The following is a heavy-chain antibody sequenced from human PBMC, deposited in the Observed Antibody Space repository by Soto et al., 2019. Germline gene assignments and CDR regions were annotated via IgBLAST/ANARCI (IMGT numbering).Heavy chain of an antibody. V-gene: IGHV4-31*03. CDR1: VVSLTSGTYY. Sequence: SETLSLTCSVSVVSLTSGTYYWSWIRQHPGKGLEWIGYIFYSGSTDYNPSLKSRVNISVDTSKNQFSLKLSSVTAADTAVYYCASTEDFFEYWGQGTLVTVSS. CDR2: IFYSGST. J-gene: IGHJ4*02. CDR3: ASTEDFFEY.